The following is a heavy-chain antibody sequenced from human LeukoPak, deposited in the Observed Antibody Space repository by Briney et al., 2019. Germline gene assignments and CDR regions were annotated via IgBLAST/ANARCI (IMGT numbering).Heavy chain of an antibody. J-gene: IGHJ4*02. CDR3: ASRKQWLVDY. D-gene: IGHD6-19*01. CDR1: GGSISSYY. V-gene: IGHV4-59*08. CDR2: IYYTGST. Sequence: SETLSLTCTVSGGSISSYYCAWIRQPPGKGLEWIGYIYYTGSTSYNPSLKSRVTISVDTSKNQFSLKLSSVTAADTAVYYCASRKQWLVDYWGQGTLVTVSS.